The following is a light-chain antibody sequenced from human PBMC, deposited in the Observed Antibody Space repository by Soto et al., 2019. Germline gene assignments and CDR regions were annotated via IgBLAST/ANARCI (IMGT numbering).Light chain of an antibody. J-gene: IGKJ4*01. CDR2: ATS. CDR1: QSISSY. CDR3: QQLNSYPLT. V-gene: IGKV1-9*01. Sequence: DIQMTQSPSSLSASVGDRVTITCRASQSISSYLNWYQQKPGKAPKFLIYATSTLQSGVPSRFSGSGSGTEFTLTISSLQPEDFATYYCQQLNSYPLTFGGGTKVDIK.